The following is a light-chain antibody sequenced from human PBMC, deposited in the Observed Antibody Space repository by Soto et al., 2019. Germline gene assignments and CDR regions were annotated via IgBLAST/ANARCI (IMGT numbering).Light chain of an antibody. CDR3: QQYVSSPTWT. Sequence: EIVLTQSPGTLSLSPGERATLSCRASQSVSSSYLAWYQQKPGQAPRLLIYGASSRATGIPDRFSGSGSGTDFTLTISRLELEDFAVYYCQQYVSSPTWTFGQGTKVDIK. CDR1: QSVSSSY. CDR2: GAS. J-gene: IGKJ1*01. V-gene: IGKV3-20*01.